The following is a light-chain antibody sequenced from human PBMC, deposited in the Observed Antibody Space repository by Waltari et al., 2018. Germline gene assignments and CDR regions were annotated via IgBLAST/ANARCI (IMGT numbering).Light chain of an antibody. CDR3: CSYTSRSTWV. Sequence: QSVLAQPPSVSGSPGQSVTMSCTGTSADIGYSNRVSWFQQSPDTAPNLILHEVNRRASGIXXRFSGSKSGXXASLTISGLQTEDEADXYCCSYTSRSTWVFGGGTXLTVL. V-gene: IGLV2-18*02. J-gene: IGLJ3*02. CDR2: EVN. CDR1: SADIGYSNR.